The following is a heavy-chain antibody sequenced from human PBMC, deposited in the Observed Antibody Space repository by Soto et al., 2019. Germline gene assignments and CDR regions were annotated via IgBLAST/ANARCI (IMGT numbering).Heavy chain of an antibody. V-gene: IGHV3-23*01. Sequence: EVQLLESGGGLVQPGGSLRLSCAASGFTFSSYAMSWVRQAPGKGLEWVSAISGSGGSTYYADSVKGRFTISRDNSKNKLSLQINSLRAEDTAVYYCAKGARDRYTLWVFDYWGQGTLVTVSS. CDR1: GFTFSSYA. D-gene: IGHD3-10*01. CDR2: ISGSGGST. CDR3: AKGARDRYTLWVFDY. J-gene: IGHJ4*02.